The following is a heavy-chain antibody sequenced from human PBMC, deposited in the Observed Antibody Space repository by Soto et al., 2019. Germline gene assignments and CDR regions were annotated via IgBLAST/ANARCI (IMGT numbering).Heavy chain of an antibody. D-gene: IGHD3-9*01. CDR3: VRLERDSCSVGDWFYCDL. J-gene: IGHJ4*02. V-gene: IGHV1-18*04. CDR1: GYTFTNYG. Sequence: QVQLVQSGGEVKKPGASVKVSCKASGYTFTNYGISWVRQAPGQGLEWLGWISTYNTTTNAAPRLPGNLAMTTVTSKSTAYMQLRSLTSDGATVYYCVRLERDSCSVGDWFYCDLWGQGTLVTVSP. CDR2: ISTYNTTT.